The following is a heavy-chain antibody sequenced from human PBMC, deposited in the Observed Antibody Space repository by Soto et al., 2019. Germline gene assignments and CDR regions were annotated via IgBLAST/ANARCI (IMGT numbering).Heavy chain of an antibody. D-gene: IGHD5-18*01. J-gene: IGHJ4*02. CDR1: GGSISSGDYY. CDR2: IYYSGST. CDR3: ARVRRWGAMDTAFAY. Sequence: SETLSLTCTVSGGSISSGDYYWSWIRQPPGKGLEWIGYIYYSGSTYYNPSLKSRVTISVDTSKNQFSLKLSSVTAADTAVYYCARVRRWGAMDTAFAYWGQGTLVTVSS. V-gene: IGHV4-30-4*01.